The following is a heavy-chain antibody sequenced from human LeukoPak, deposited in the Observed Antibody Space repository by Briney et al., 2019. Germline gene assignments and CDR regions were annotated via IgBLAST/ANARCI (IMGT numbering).Heavy chain of an antibody. J-gene: IGHJ4*02. Sequence: SETLSLTCTVSGGSISGYYWSWIPQPPGKGREWIGYIYYSGSTNYNPSLKSRVTISVDTSKNQFSLKLTSVTAADTAVYYCARRYSGSHFDYWGQGTLVTVSS. D-gene: IGHD1-26*01. V-gene: IGHV4-59*08. CDR2: IYYSGST. CDR1: GGSISGYY. CDR3: ARRYSGSHFDY.